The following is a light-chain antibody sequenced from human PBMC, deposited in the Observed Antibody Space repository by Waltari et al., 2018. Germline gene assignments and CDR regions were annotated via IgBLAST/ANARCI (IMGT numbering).Light chain of an antibody. CDR1: QSLLDSSNNKNY. V-gene: IGKV4-1*01. CDR3: QQSYTTRIT. CDR2: WAS. J-gene: IGKJ5*01. Sequence: DIVMTQSPDSLAVSLGERATINCKSSQSLLDSSNNKNYLTWYQQKPGQPPKLLIYWASTRESGVPDRFSGSGSGTDFTLTISSLQPEDSATYYCQQSYTTRITFGQGTRLEIK.